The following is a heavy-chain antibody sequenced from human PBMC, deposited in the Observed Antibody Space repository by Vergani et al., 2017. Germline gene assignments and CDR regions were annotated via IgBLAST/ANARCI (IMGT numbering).Heavy chain of an antibody. CDR2: IYHSGST. CDR1: GYSISSGYY. V-gene: IGHV4-38-2*01. D-gene: IGHD2-15*01. CDR3: ARQDIVVVVAATPENDAFDI. J-gene: IGHJ3*02. Sequence: QVQLQESGPGLVKPSETLSLTCAVSGYSISSGYYWGWIRQPPGKGLEWIGSIYHSGSTYYNPSLKSRVTISVDTSKNQFSLKLSSVTAADTAVDYCARQDIVVVVAATPENDAFDIWGQGTMVTVSS.